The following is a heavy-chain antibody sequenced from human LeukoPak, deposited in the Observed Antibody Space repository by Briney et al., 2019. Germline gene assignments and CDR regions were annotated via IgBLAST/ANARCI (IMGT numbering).Heavy chain of an antibody. J-gene: IGHJ3*02. Sequence: SETLSLTCTVSGGSISSYYWSWLRQPPGKGLEWIGYIYYSGSTNYNPSLKSRVTISVDTSKNQFSLKLSSVTAADTAVYYCARIPYSSRAFDIWGQGTMVTVSS. CDR2: IYYSGST. V-gene: IGHV4-59*01. CDR3: ARIPYSSRAFDI. D-gene: IGHD5-18*01. CDR1: GGSISSYY.